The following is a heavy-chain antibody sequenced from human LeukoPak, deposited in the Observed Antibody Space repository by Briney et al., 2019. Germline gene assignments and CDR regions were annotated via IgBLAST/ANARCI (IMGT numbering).Heavy chain of an antibody. Sequence: ASVKVSCKASGGTFSSYAISWVRQAPGQGLEWMGWISAYNGNTNYAQKLQGRVTMTTDTSTSTAYMELRSLRSDDTAVYYCARGGYCSGGSCYDDYYYGMDVWGKGTTVTVSS. CDR1: GGTFSSYA. V-gene: IGHV1-18*01. CDR2: ISAYNGNT. J-gene: IGHJ6*04. CDR3: ARGGYCSGGSCYDDYYYGMDV. D-gene: IGHD2-15*01.